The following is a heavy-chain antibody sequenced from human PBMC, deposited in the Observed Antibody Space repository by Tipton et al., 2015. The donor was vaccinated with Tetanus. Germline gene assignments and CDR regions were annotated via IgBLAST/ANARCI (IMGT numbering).Heavy chain of an antibody. D-gene: IGHD6-19*01. CDR2: TYYRSKWYN. CDR1: GDSVSSNSAA. CDR3: ARSLGSGRYFDY. J-gene: IGHJ4*02. Sequence: LRLSCAISGDSVSSNSAAWNWIRQSPSRGLEWLGRTYYRSKWYNDYAVSVKSRITINPDTSKNQFSLQLNSVAPEDTAVYYCARSLGSGRYFDYWGQGTLVTVSS. V-gene: IGHV6-1*01.